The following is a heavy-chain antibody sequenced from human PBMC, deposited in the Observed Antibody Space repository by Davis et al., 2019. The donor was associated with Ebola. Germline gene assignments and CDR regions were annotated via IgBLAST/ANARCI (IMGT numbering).Heavy chain of an antibody. Sequence: SLKISCAASGFTFDDYAMHWVRQAPGKGLEWVSGISWNSGSIGYADSVKGRFTISRDNAKNSLYLQMNGLRAEDTALYYCAKGQGQWLPSGHYDYWGQGTLVTVSS. CDR2: ISWNSGSI. CDR1: GFTFDDYA. J-gene: IGHJ4*02. CDR3: AKGQGQWLPSGHYDY. D-gene: IGHD6-19*01. V-gene: IGHV3-9*01.